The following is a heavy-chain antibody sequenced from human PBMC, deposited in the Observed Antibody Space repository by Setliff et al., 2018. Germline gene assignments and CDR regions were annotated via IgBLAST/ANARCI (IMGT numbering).Heavy chain of an antibody. CDR1: GYTFTSYY. Sequence: SVKVSCKASGYTFTSYYMHWVRQAPGQGLEWMGGIIPIFGTTDYAQKFQGRVTITTDESTSTAYMEMSSLRSEDTAVYYCARERGDIVSTTSYYYYMDVWGKGTTVTVS. D-gene: IGHD5-12*01. CDR3: ARERGDIVSTTSYYYYMDV. V-gene: IGHV1-69*05. J-gene: IGHJ6*03. CDR2: IIPIFGTT.